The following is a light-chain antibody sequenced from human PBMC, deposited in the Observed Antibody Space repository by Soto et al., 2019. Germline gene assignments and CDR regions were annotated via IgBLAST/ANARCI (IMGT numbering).Light chain of an antibody. Sequence: DIQMTQSPSSLSASVGDRVTITCRASQGIANYLAWYQQKPGKGPKLLIYAAATLQSGVPSRLSSSGSGTDSTLTISSLQPEDVATYYCQKCGSAPFTFGGGTKVDIK. CDR2: AAA. CDR3: QKCGSAPFT. CDR1: QGIANY. V-gene: IGKV1-27*01. J-gene: IGKJ4*01.